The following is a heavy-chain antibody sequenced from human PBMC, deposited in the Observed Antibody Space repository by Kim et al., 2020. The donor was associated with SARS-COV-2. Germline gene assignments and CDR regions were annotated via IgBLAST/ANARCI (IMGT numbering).Heavy chain of an antibody. Sequence: ASVKVSCKASGYNFTSYGMHWVRLAPGQRLEWMGWINPGNGYTKYSQKFQGRVTITKDTSASTAYMELSSLRSEDTALYYCARGRGGISFFYYWGQGTLVTVSS. CDR2: INPGNGYT. CDR3: ARGRGGISFFYY. D-gene: IGHD6-13*01. CDR1: GYNFTSYG. J-gene: IGHJ4*02. V-gene: IGHV1-3*01.